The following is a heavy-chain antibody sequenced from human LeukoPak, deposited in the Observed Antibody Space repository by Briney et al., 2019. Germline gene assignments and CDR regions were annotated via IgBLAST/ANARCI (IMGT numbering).Heavy chain of an antibody. V-gene: IGHV4-34*01. Sequence: SETLSLTCGVYGGSFSGYFWTWIRQSPEKGLEWIGEINRERSTNYNPSLKSRVTMSLDTPNKQLSLKLRSVTAADTAVYYCARGEVGARMNYWGQGTLVTVSS. D-gene: IGHD1-26*01. CDR2: INRERST. CDR3: ARGEVGARMNY. CDR1: GGSFSGYF. J-gene: IGHJ4*02.